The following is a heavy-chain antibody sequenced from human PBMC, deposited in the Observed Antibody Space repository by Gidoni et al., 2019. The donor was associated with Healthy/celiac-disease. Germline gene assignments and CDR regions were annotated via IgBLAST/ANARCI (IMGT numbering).Heavy chain of an antibody. Sequence: EGQLLESGGGLVQPGGSLRLSCAASGFTFGVYAMSWVRQVRGKGREWVASISGIGGSTYYADSVQSRFTISRDNSKNTLYMQMNSLRAEDTAVYYCAKEPPPYYYDSSGYYPDYWGQGTLVTVSS. D-gene: IGHD3-22*01. V-gene: IGHV3-23*01. CDR3: AKEPPPYYYDSSGYYPDY. CDR1: GFTFGVYA. CDR2: ISGIGGST. J-gene: IGHJ4*02.